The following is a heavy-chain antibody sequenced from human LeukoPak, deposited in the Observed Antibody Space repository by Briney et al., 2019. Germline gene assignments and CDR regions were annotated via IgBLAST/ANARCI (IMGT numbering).Heavy chain of an antibody. CDR1: GYTFTSYG. V-gene: IGHV1-18*01. CDR3: AREIYSSGWYPTVSYFDY. J-gene: IGHJ4*02. D-gene: IGHD6-19*01. Sequence: ASVKVSCKASGYTFTSYGISWVRQAPGQGLEWMGWISAYNGNTNYAQKLRGRVTMTTDTSTSTAYMELRSLRSDDTAVYYCAREIYSSGWYPTVSYFDYWGQGTLVTVSS. CDR2: ISAYNGNT.